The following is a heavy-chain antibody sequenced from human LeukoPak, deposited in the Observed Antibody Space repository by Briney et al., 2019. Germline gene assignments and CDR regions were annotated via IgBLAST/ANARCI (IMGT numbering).Heavy chain of an antibody. CDR2: IYHSGSI. D-gene: IGHD3-22*01. V-gene: IGHV4-4*02. CDR3: AREARSGYYDSSGTYVY. J-gene: IGHJ4*02. Sequence: SGTLSLTCAVSGGSISSSNWWSWVRQPPGKGLEWIGEIYHSGSINYNPSLKSRVTISVDKSKNQFSLKLSSVTAADTAVYYCAREARSGYYDSSGTYVYWGQGTLVTVSS. CDR1: GGSISSSNW.